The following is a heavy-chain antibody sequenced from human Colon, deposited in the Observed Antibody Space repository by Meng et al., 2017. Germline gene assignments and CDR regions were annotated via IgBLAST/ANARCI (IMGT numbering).Heavy chain of an antibody. CDR2: IYRGGST. CDR3: ARELMLTFDP. V-gene: IGHV3-66*02. Sequence: EGQLGGSGGGVVHHGGFQRLSCAASGFTVSSNDMSWVRQAPGKGLEWVSVIYRGGSTYYADSVKGRFTISRDNSKNTLYLQMNSLRAEDTAVYYCARELMLTFDPWGQGTLVTVSS. CDR1: GFTVSSND. J-gene: IGHJ5*02. D-gene: IGHD3-16*01.